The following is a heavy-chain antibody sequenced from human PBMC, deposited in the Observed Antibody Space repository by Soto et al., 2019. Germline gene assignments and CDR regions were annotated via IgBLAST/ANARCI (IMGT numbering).Heavy chain of an antibody. CDR3: ARHGGRLIAPAY. CDR2: IYPGDSDT. Sequence: GESLKISCEASGYSFTSYWIGWVRQMPGKGLEWMGIIYPGDSDTRYSPSFQGQVAMSVDKSIGTAYLQWNSLKASDTAMYYCARHGGRLIAPAYWGQGTLVTVSS. CDR1: GYSFTSYW. J-gene: IGHJ4*02. D-gene: IGHD2-2*01. V-gene: IGHV5-51*01.